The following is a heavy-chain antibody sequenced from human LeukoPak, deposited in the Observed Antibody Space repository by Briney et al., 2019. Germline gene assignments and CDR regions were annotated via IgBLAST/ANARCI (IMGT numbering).Heavy chain of an antibody. CDR1: GFTFSSYA. V-gene: IGHV3-30*02. CDR2: IRYDGSNK. D-gene: IGHD3-10*01. CDR3: AKDSRMVRGVIWSGY. J-gene: IGHJ4*02. Sequence: QPGGSLRLSCVVSGFTFSSYAMSWVRQAPRKGLEWVAFIRYDGSNKYYADSVKGRFTISRDNSKNTLYLQMNSLRAEDTAVYYCAKDSRMVRGVIWSGYWGQGTLVTVSS.